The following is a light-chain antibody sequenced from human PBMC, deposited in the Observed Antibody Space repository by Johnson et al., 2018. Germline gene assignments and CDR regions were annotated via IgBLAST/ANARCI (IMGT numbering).Light chain of an antibody. J-gene: IGLJ1*01. V-gene: IGLV1-51*02. Sequence: QSVLTQPPSVSAAPGQKVTISCSGSSSNIGNNYVSWYQQLPGTAPKLLIYENNKRPSGIPDRFSGSKSGTSATLGITGLQTGDAADYYCGTWDSSLSAGNVLETVTKVTVL. CDR3: GTWDSSLSAGNV. CDR2: ENN. CDR1: SSNIGNNY.